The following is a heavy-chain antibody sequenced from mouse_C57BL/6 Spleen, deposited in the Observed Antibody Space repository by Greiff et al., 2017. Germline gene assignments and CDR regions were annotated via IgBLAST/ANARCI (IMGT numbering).Heavy chain of an antibody. D-gene: IGHD1-1*01. V-gene: IGHV2-9-1*01. Sequence: QVQLKESGPGLVAPSQSLSITCTVSGFSLTSYAISWVRQPPGKGLEWLGVIWTGGGTNYNSALKSRLSISKDNSKSQVFLKMNSLQTDDTARYYCAKNHYYGSSYPWYFDVWGTGTTVTVSS. J-gene: IGHJ1*03. CDR1: GFSLTSYA. CDR2: IWTGGGT. CDR3: AKNHYYGSSYPWYFDV.